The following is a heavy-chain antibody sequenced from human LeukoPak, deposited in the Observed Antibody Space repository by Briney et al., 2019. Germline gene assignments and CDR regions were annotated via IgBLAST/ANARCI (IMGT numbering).Heavy chain of an antibody. J-gene: IGHJ4*02. D-gene: IGHD3-9*01. V-gene: IGHV1-69*13. CDR2: IIPIFGTA. CDR1: GGTFSSYA. Sequence: SVKVSCKASGGTFSSYAISWVRQAPGQGLEWMGGIIPIFGTANYAQKFQGRVTITADESTSTAYMELSSLRSDDTAVYYCARGIDSDWSLIEGQFDFWGQGTLVTVSS. CDR3: ARGIDSDWSLIEGQFDF.